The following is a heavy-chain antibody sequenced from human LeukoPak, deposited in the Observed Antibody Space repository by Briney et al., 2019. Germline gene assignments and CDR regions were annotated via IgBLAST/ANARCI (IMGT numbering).Heavy chain of an antibody. CDR2: IYTSGST. CDR1: GGSISSYY. J-gene: IGHJ4*02. Sequence: PSETLSLTCTVSGGSISSYYWSWIRQPAGKGLEWIGRIYTSGSTNYNPSLKSRVTMSVDTSKNQFSLKLSSVTAVDTAVYYCARAGGLLWFGELYPGFDYWGQGTLVTVSS. CDR3: ARAGGLLWFGELYPGFDY. V-gene: IGHV4-4*07. D-gene: IGHD3-10*01.